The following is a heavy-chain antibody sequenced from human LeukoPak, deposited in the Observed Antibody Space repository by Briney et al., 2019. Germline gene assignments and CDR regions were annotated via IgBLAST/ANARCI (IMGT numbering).Heavy chain of an antibody. D-gene: IGHD3-22*01. J-gene: IGHJ4*02. CDR2: ISSSSSYI. Sequence: PGGSLRISCAASGFTFSSYSMNWVRQAPGKRLEWVSSISSSSSYIYYADSVKGRFTISRDNAKNSLYLQMDSLRAEDTAVYYCARGGYYDSSGPLEGWGQGTLVTVSS. V-gene: IGHV3-21*01. CDR1: GFTFSSYS. CDR3: ARGGYYDSSGPLEG.